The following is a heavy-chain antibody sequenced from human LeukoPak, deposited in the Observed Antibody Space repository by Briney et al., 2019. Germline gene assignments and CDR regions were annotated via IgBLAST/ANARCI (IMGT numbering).Heavy chain of an antibody. CDR1: GVTFSSYW. Sequence: GGSLRLSCAASGVTFSSYWMSWVRQAPGKGLEWVANIKQDGSEKYYVDSVKGRFTISKDNAKNSLYLQMNSLRAEDTAVYYCARGKWLLLEMGAFDIWGQGTMVTVCS. D-gene: IGHD3-22*01. CDR3: ARGKWLLLEMGAFDI. CDR2: IKQDGSEK. V-gene: IGHV3-7*01. J-gene: IGHJ3*02.